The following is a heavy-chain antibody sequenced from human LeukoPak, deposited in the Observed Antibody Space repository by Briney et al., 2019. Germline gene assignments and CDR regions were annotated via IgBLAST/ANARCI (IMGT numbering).Heavy chain of an antibody. V-gene: IGHV7-4-1*02. J-gene: IGHJ6*03. Sequence: GASVKVSCKASGYTFTSYAMNWVRQAPGQGLEWMGWINTNTGNPTYAQGFTGRFVCSLDTSVSTAYLQISSLKAEDTAVYYCARAGYSYGYSFYYYYYYMDVWGKGTTVTVSS. D-gene: IGHD5-18*01. CDR1: GYTFTSYA. CDR3: ARAGYSYGYSFYYYYYYMDV. CDR2: INTNTGNP.